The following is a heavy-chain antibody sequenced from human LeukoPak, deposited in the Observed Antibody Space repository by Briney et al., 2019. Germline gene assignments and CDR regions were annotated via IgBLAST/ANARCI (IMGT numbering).Heavy chain of an antibody. J-gene: IGHJ4*02. CDR2: ISGSGGST. Sequence: PGGSLRLSCAASGFTFSSYAMSWVRQAPGKGLEWVSAISGSGGSTYYADSVKGRFTISRDNSKNTLYLQMNSLRAEDTAVYYRARLPRGIAAAGTPYFDYWGQGTLVTVSS. D-gene: IGHD6-13*01. CDR3: ARLPRGIAAAGTPYFDY. V-gene: IGHV3-23*01. CDR1: GFTFSSYA.